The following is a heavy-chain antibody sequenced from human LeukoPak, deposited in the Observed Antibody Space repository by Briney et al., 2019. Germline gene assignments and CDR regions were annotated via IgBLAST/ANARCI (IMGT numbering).Heavy chain of an antibody. V-gene: IGHV1-69*04. CDR2: IIPILGIA. J-gene: IGHJ4*02. CDR3: AREPPDSSGYSDY. Sequence: ASVTVSCKASGGTFSSYAISWVRQAPGQGLEWMGRIIPILGIANYAQKFQGRVTITADKSTSTAYMELSSLRSEDTAVYYCAREPPDSSGYSDYWGQGTLVTVSS. CDR1: GGTFSSYA. D-gene: IGHD3-22*01.